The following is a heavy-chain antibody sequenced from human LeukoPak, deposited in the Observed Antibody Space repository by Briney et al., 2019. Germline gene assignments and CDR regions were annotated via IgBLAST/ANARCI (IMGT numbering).Heavy chain of an antibody. CDR1: GFTFSSYA. CDR2: ISGSGGST. J-gene: IGHJ3*02. D-gene: IGHD3-22*01. V-gene: IGHV3-23*01. CDR3: ARVSGITMIVVLNHDAFDI. Sequence: GGSVRLSCAASGFTFSSYAMSWVRQAPGKGLEWVSAISGSGGSTYYADSVKGRFTISRDNSKNTLYLQMNSLRAEDTAVYYCARVSGITMIVVLNHDAFDIWGQGTMVTVSS.